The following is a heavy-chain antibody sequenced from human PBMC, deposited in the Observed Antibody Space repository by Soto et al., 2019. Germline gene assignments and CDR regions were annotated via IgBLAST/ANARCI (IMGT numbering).Heavy chain of an antibody. V-gene: IGHV1-8*01. CDR3: ARRRWSVSNAFDI. CDR2: FNPNSGNT. D-gene: IGHD2-15*01. CDR1: GDTLTELA. Sequence: ASLKVCCKVSGDTLTELAMHWVRQAPGKGLEWMGWFNPNSGNTSYAQKFQGRVTMTRNTSISTAYMELSSLRSEDTAVYYCARRRWSVSNAFDIWGQGTMVTVSS. J-gene: IGHJ3*02.